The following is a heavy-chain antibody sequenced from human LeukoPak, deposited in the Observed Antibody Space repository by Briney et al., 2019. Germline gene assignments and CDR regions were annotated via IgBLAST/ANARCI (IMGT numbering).Heavy chain of an antibody. D-gene: IGHD6-6*01. V-gene: IGHV1-2*02. Sequence: ASVKVSCKASGYTFTGYYMHWVRQAPGQGLEWMGWINPNSGGTNYAQKFQGRVTKTRDTSISTAYMELSRLRSDDTAVYYCARALAARPANYYYYYMDVWGKGTTVTVSS. CDR2: INPNSGGT. CDR1: GYTFTGYY. J-gene: IGHJ6*03. CDR3: ARALAARPANYYYYYMDV.